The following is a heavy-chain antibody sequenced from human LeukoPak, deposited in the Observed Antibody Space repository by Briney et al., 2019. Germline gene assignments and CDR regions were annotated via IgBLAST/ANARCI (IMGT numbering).Heavy chain of an antibody. J-gene: IGHJ6*03. Sequence: SETLSLTCTVSGGSISSYYWTWIRQPAGKGLDWIGRIYTSGSPNSNPSLKSRVTISVDTSHNQFPLKLRSLTAADSAVYYCARDTGVIIRQYYMDVWGKGTTVTVSS. CDR1: GGSISSYY. D-gene: IGHD3-10*01. CDR3: ARDTGVIIRQYYMDV. V-gene: IGHV4-4*07. CDR2: IYTSGSP.